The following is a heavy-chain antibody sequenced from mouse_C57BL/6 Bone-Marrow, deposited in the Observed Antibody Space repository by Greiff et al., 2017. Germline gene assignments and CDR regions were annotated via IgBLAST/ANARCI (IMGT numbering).Heavy chain of an antibody. CDR3: ARGGYYGSSSYYFDY. CDR2: IDPSDSYT. Sequence: VQLQQSGAELVKPGASVKLSCKASGYTFTSYWMQWVKQRPGQGLEWIGEIDPSDSYTNYNQKFKGKATLTVDTSSSTAYMQLSSLTSEDSAVYYCARGGYYGSSSYYFDYWGQGTTLTVSS. V-gene: IGHV1-50*01. CDR1: GYTFTSYW. J-gene: IGHJ2*01. D-gene: IGHD1-1*01.